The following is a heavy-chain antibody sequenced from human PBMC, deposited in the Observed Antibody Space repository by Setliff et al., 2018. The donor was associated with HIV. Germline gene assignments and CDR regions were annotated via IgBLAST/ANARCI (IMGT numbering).Heavy chain of an antibody. Sequence: WASVKVSCKSSGYSFSTYAMHWVRQAPGQSLAWVRCINAGNGDTKHSQKFQDRFTITRDTSARTAYMELSGLRSEDTAIYYCALDQPPEGDTFYYYGMDVWGQGTTGTVSS. CDR2: INAGNGDT. J-gene: IGHJ6*02. CDR1: GYSFSTYA. D-gene: IGHD3-10*01. V-gene: IGHV1-3*01. CDR3: ALDQPPEGDTFYYYGMDV.